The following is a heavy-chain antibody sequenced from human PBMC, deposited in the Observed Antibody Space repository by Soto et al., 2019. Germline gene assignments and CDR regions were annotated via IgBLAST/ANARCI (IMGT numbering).Heavy chain of an antibody. V-gene: IGHV3-74*01. J-gene: IGHJ4*02. CDR2: INSDGSST. CDR1: GFTFSSYW. CDR3: AREKVSAQLVGRGLYFDY. D-gene: IGHD6-6*01. Sequence: GGSLRLSCAASGFTFSSYWMHWVRQAPGKGLVWVSRINSDGSSTSYADSVKGRFTISRDNAKNTLYLQMNSLRAEDTAVYYCAREKVSAQLVGRGLYFDYWGQGTLVTVSS.